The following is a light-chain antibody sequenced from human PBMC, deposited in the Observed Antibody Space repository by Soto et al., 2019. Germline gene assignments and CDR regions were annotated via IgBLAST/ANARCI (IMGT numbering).Light chain of an antibody. CDR1: QTIGSW. Sequence: DIQMTQSPSTLSGSVGDRVTITCRASQTIGSWLAWYQQKPGKAPKLLIYKASTLKSGVPSRFSGSGSGTEFTLTISSLQPEDFAVYYCQQTYSSPRTFGQGTKVDIK. V-gene: IGKV1-5*03. J-gene: IGKJ1*01. CDR3: QQTYSSPRT. CDR2: KAS.